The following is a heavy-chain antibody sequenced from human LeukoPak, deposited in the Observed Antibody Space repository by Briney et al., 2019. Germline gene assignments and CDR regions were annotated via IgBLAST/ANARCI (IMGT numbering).Heavy chain of an antibody. CDR2: ISGSGGST. V-gene: IGHV3-23*01. D-gene: IGHD2-2*01. Sequence: GGSLRLSCAASGFTFSSYAMSWVRQAPGKGLEWVSAISGSGGSTYCADSVKGRFTISRDNSKNTLYLQMNSLRAEDTAVYYCAKSDCSSTSCYVRGGFDIWGQGTMVTVSS. CDR1: GFTFSSYA. CDR3: AKSDCSSTSCYVRGGFDI. J-gene: IGHJ3*02.